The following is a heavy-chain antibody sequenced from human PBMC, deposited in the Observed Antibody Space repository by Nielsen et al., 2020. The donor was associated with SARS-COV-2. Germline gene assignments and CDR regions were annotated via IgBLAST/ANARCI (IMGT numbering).Heavy chain of an antibody. Sequence: GESLKISCAGSGFSFGSHWMSWVRQAPGKGLEWVANIDEDGSENNYVDSVKGRFTISRDNSKNTLYLQMNSLRAEDAAVYYCAKHHSGWLGEYFDYWGQGTLVTVSS. J-gene: IGHJ4*02. CDR2: IDEDGSEN. CDR3: AKHHSGWLGEYFDY. V-gene: IGHV3-7*03. CDR1: GFSFGSHW. D-gene: IGHD6-19*01.